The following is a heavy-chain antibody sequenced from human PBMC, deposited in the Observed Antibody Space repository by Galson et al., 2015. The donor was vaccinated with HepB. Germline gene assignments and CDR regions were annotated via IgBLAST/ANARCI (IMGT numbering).Heavy chain of an antibody. V-gene: IGHV4-39*01. Sequence: KGLEWIGSFYDSGSTYYNPSLKSRLTISVHRSMNQFSLNLNSVTAADTSIYYCARSDDFWSGYFGDWGQGTLVTVSS. CDR3: ARSDDFWSGYFGD. CDR2: FYDSGST. D-gene: IGHD3-3*01. J-gene: IGHJ4*02.